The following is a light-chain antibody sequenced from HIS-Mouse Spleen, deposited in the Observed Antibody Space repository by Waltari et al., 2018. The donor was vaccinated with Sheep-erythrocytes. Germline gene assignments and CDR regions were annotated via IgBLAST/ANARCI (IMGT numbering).Light chain of an antibody. V-gene: IGKV3-11*01. CDR1: QSVSSY. Sequence: EIVLTQSPATLSLSPGERATLPCRASQSVSSYFAWYQQKPGQAPRLLIYDAYNRATGIPARFSGSGSGTDFTLTISSLEPEDFAVYYCQQRSNWYTFGQGTKLEIK. CDR2: DAY. J-gene: IGKJ2*01. CDR3: QQRSNWYT.